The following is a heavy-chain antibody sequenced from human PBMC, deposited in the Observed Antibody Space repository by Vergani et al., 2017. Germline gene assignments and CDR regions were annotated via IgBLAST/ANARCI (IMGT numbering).Heavy chain of an antibody. CDR2: ISYDGSNK. CDR3: ARDGNSVVVPDAIRGFDY. V-gene: IGHV3-30-3*01. J-gene: IGHJ4*02. D-gene: IGHD2-2*02. CDR1: GFTFSSYA. Sequence: VQLLESGGDLVQPGGSLRLSCAASGFTFSSYAMHWVRQAPGKGLEWVAGISYDGSNKYYADPVKGRFTISRDNSKNTLYLQMNSRRAEDTAVYYCARDGNSVVVPDAIRGFDYWGQGTLVTVSS.